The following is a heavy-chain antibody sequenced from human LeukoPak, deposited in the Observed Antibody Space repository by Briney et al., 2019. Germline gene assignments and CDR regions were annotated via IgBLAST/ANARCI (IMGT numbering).Heavy chain of an antibody. Sequence: GGSLRLSCAASGFTFNNYAMSWVRRAPGRGLEWVSAISTTGGTTYYADSVRGRFTISRDNSRNTLYLQMNSLRAEDTAIYYCAKNGDRGAYCSGGTCYPYYYYYMDVWGKGTTVTISS. CDR1: GFTFNNYA. CDR2: ISTTGGTT. CDR3: AKNGDRGAYCSGGTCYPYYYYYMDV. D-gene: IGHD2-15*01. V-gene: IGHV3-23*01. J-gene: IGHJ6*03.